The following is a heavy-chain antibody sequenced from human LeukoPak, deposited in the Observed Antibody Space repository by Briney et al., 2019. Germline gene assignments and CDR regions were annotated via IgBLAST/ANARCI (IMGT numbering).Heavy chain of an antibody. Sequence: PGGSLRLSCTASGFTFSNFWMGWVRQDPGKGLEWVASINPDGNKKYSADSVKGRFTISRDNAENSLYLQMNSLRVEDTAFYYCARDLAYSRLDYWGQGMLVTVSS. D-gene: IGHD5-18*01. CDR3: ARDLAYSRLDY. V-gene: IGHV3-7*01. CDR1: GFTFSNFW. CDR2: INPDGNKK. J-gene: IGHJ4*02.